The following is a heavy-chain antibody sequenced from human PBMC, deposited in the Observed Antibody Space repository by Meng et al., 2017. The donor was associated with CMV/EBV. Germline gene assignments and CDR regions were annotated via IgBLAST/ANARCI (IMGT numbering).Heavy chain of an antibody. D-gene: IGHD2/OR15-2a*01. CDR2: ISSSGSTI. J-gene: IGHJ6*02. V-gene: IGHV3-11*01. CDR3: ARGFLRAEYYYGMDV. Sequence: GESLKISCAASGFTFSDYYMSWIRQAPGTGLEWVSYISSSGSTIYYADSVKGRFTISRDNAKNSLYLQMNSLRAEDTAVYYCARGFLRAEYYYGMDVWGQGTTVTVSS. CDR1: GFTFSDYY.